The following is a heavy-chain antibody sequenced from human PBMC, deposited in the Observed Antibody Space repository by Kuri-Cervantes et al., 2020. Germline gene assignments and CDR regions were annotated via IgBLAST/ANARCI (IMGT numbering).Heavy chain of an antibody. CDR3: ARLQRYYYYGMDV. V-gene: IGHV1-18*04. CDR2: ISAYNGNT. CDR1: GYTFTGYY. Sequence: ASVKVSCKASGYTFTGYYMHWVRQAPGQGLEWMGWISAYNGNTNYAQKLQGRVTMTTDTSTGTAYMELRSLRSEDTAVYYCARLQRYYYYGMDVWGQGTTVTVSS. D-gene: IGHD4-11*01. J-gene: IGHJ6*02.